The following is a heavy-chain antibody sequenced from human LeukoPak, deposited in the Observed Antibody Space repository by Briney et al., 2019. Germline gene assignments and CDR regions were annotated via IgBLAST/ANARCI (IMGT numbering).Heavy chain of an antibody. V-gene: IGHV4-59*08. Sequence: SETLSLTCTVSGGSISNYYWTWIRQPPGKGLEWSGYIYSSGNTNYNPSLNSRVTISLDTSKNQFSLMLRSLTAADTAVYYCARRYTASPGERFDYWGQGALVTVSS. D-gene: IGHD2-2*02. CDR3: ARRYTASPGERFDY. CDR2: IYSSGNT. CDR1: GGSISNYY. J-gene: IGHJ4*02.